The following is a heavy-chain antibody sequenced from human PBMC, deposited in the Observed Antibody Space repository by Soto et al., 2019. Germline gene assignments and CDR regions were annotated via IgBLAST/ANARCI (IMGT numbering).Heavy chain of an antibody. CDR2: INPKSGGT. V-gene: IGHV1-2*04. CDR1: GYSFTDYH. CDR3: ARGHSTDCSNGVCSFFYNHEMDV. Sequence: ASVKVSCKASGYSFTDYHIHWVRQAPGQGLEWLGRINPKSGGTSTAQKFQGWVTMTRDRSISTVYMELTRLRSDDTAVYFCARGHSTDCSNGVCSFFYNHEMDVWGQGTTVPVSS. D-gene: IGHD2-8*01. J-gene: IGHJ6*02.